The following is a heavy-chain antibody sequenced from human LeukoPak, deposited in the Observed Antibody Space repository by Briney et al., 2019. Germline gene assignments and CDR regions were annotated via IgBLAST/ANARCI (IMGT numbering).Heavy chain of an antibody. CDR3: ARALNYDILTGLSAYFDY. CDR1: GGTFSSYA. D-gene: IGHD3-9*01. Sequence: SVKVSCKASGGTFSSYAISWVRQAPGQGLEWMGGIIPIFGTANYAQKFQGRVTITADESTSTAYMELSSLRSEDTAVYYCARALNYDILTGLSAYFDYWGQGTLVTVSS. CDR2: IIPIFGTA. J-gene: IGHJ4*02. V-gene: IGHV1-69*13.